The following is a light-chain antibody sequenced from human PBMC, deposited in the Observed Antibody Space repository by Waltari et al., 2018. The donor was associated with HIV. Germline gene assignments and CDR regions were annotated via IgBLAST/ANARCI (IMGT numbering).Light chain of an antibody. CDR1: QSISSA. CDR2: GAS. CDR3: QQYDSWPLT. J-gene: IGKJ4*01. V-gene: IGKV3-15*01. Sequence: EVVMTQSPVTLFMSPGERATLSCRASQSISSALAWYQQKPGQAPRLLIFGASTRATGIPAMFSGSGSGTEFTLTISSLQSEDFAVYYCQQYDSWPLTFGGGTKVEIK.